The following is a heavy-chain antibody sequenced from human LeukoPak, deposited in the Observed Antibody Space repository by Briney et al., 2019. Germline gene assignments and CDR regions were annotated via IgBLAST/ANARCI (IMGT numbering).Heavy chain of an antibody. D-gene: IGHD3-10*01. Sequence: SETLSLTCTVSGGSISSYYWNWIRQPAGKGLEWIGRIYTSGSTNYNPSLKSRVTMSVDTSKNQFSLKLSSVTAADTAVYYCARHYYGSGRPYNWFDPWGQGTLVTVSS. V-gene: IGHV4-4*07. CDR3: ARHYYGSGRPYNWFDP. CDR1: GGSISSYY. CDR2: IYTSGST. J-gene: IGHJ5*02.